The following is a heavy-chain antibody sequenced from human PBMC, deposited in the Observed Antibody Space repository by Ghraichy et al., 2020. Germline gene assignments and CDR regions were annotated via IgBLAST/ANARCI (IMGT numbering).Heavy chain of an antibody. CDR3: ARGGVSGYDYTPDY. V-gene: IGHV3-21*01. Sequence: GGSLRLSCAASGFTFSSYSMNWVRQAPGKGLEWVSSISSSSSYIYYADSVKGRFTISRDNAKNSLYLQMNSLRAEDTAVYYCARGGVSGYDYTPDYWGQGTLVTVSS. J-gene: IGHJ4*02. CDR1: GFTFSSYS. D-gene: IGHD5-12*01. CDR2: ISSSSSYI.